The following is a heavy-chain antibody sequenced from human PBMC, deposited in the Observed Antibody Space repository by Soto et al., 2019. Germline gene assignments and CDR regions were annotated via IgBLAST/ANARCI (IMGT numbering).Heavy chain of an antibody. CDR2: ITFDGKDK. CDR3: TRDLLAGHDVY. J-gene: IGHJ4*02. D-gene: IGHD5-12*01. V-gene: IGHV3-30*04. Sequence: QVQLVESGGGVVQPGRSLRLSCAGSGFPFRNFAMHWVRQAPGKGLEWLAAITFDGKDKYYADSVKGRFTISRDTSKNTLYLQMNSLRIDDTALYFCTRDLLAGHDVYWGQGTLVTVSS. CDR1: GFPFRNFA.